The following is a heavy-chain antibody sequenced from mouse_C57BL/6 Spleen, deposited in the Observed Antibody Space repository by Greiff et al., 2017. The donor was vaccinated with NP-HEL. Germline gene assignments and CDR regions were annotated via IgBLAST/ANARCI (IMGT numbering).Heavy chain of an antibody. CDR2: ISPGDGDT. V-gene: IGHV1-80*01. Sequence: VKLMESGAELVKPGASVKISCKASGYAFSSYWMNWVKQRPGKGLEWIGQISPGDGDTNYNGKLKGKATLTADKSSSTAYMQRSSLTSEDSAVYICAREGDYCPLGYWGQGATLTFST. J-gene: IGHJ2*01. CDR1: GYAFSSYW. CDR3: AREGDYCPLGY. D-gene: IGHD2-4*01.